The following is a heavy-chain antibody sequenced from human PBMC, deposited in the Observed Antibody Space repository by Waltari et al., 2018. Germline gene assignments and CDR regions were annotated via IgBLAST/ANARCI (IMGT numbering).Heavy chain of an antibody. Sequence: QVQLQESGPGLVKPSETLSLTCAVSGYSISSGYYWGWIRQPPGKGLEWIGSIYHSGSTYYNPSLKSRVTISVDTSKNQFSLKLSSVTAADTAVYYCARPHYGDYHFDYWGQGTLVTVSS. J-gene: IGHJ4*02. CDR3: ARPHYGDYHFDY. CDR1: GYSISSGYY. V-gene: IGHV4-38-2*01. CDR2: IYHSGST. D-gene: IGHD4-17*01.